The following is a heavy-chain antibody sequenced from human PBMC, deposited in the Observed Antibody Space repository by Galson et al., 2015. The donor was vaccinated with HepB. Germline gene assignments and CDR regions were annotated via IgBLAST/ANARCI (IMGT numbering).Heavy chain of an antibody. D-gene: IGHD2-2*01. CDR1: GYTFTSYS. V-gene: IGHV1-69*02. CDR2: IIPILGIA. Sequence: SVKVSCKASGYTFTSYSINWVRQAPGQGLEWMGRIIPILGIANYAQKFQGRVTITADKSTSTAYMELSSLRSEDTAVYYCARGVVVPAAPYWFDPWGQGTLVTVSS. CDR3: ARGVVVPAAPYWFDP. J-gene: IGHJ5*02.